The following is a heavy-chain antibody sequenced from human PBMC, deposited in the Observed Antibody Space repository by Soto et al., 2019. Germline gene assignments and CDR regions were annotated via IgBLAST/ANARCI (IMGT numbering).Heavy chain of an antibody. CDR3: AKDSRSGYSSGWPGFDY. Sequence: EVQLLESGGGWVQPGGSLRLPCAASGLTFSNNALSWSRQAPGKGREWVSAISGSGDSTYYADSVKGQFTISRDNSKNTLYLQMNSLRAEDTALYYCAKDSRSGYSSGWPGFDYWGQGTLVTVSS. V-gene: IGHV3-23*01. J-gene: IGHJ4*02. D-gene: IGHD6-19*01. CDR2: ISGSGDST. CDR1: GLTFSNNA.